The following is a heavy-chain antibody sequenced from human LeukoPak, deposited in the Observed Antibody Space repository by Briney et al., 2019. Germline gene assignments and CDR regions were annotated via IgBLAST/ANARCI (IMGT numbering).Heavy chain of an antibody. CDR1: GFTFSSYG. CDR2: IRYDGSNK. Sequence: GGSLRLSCAASGFTFSSYGMHWVRQAPGKGLEWVAFIRYDGSNKYYADSVKGRFTISRDNSKNTLYLQMNSLRAEDTAVYYCAKDQEVTMIVGGYYYYYYYMDVWGKGTTVTISS. V-gene: IGHV3-30*02. D-gene: IGHD3-22*01. J-gene: IGHJ6*03. CDR3: AKDQEVTMIVGGYYYYYYYMDV.